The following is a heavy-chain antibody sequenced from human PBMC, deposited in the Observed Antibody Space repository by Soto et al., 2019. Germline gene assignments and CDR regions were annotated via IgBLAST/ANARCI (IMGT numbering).Heavy chain of an antibody. CDR1: GFTFSNAW. Sequence: PGGSLRLSCAASGFTFSNAWMSWVRQAPGKGLEWVGRIKSKTDGGTTDYAAPVKGRFTISRDDSKNTLYLQMNSLKTEDTAVYYCTDVGVAVAGTNYYYGMDVWGQGITVTVSS. CDR3: TDVGVAVAGTNYYYGMDV. J-gene: IGHJ6*02. D-gene: IGHD6-19*01. CDR2: IKSKTDGGTT. V-gene: IGHV3-15*01.